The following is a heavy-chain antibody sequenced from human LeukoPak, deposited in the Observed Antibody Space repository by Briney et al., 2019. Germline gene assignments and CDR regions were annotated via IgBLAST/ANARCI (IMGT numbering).Heavy chain of an antibody. CDR3: AKDVPLPYPGYSSGWYGIDY. CDR1: GFTFSDHY. D-gene: IGHD6-13*01. Sequence: GWSLRLSCAASGFTFSDHYMSWIRQAPGPGLESVAYISNSRSTIYYAASVKGRFTISRDNAKNSLYLQMNSLRAEDTAVYYCAKDVPLPYPGYSSGWYGIDYWGQGTLVTVSS. CDR2: ISNSRSTI. V-gene: IGHV3-11*04. J-gene: IGHJ4*02.